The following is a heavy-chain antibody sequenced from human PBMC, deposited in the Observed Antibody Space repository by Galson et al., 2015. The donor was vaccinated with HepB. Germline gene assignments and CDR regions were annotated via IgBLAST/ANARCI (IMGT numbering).Heavy chain of an antibody. CDR1: GFTFSSYG. J-gene: IGHJ4*02. CDR2: ISYDGSNK. Sequence: SLRLSCAASGFTFSSYGMHWVRQAPGKGLEWVAVISYDGSNKYYADSVKGRFTISRDNSKNTLYLQMNSLRAEDTAVYYCAKVYCSGGSCYSGPFDYWGQGTLVTVSS. CDR3: AKVYCSGGSCYSGPFDY. V-gene: IGHV3-30*18. D-gene: IGHD2-15*01.